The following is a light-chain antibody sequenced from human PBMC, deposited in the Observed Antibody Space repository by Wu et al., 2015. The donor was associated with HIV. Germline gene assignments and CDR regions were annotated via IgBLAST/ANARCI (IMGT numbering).Light chain of an antibody. J-gene: IGKJ1*01. V-gene: IGKV3D-15*01. CDR1: QSVSGK. Sequence: EIVMTQSPATLSVSPGERATLSCRASQSVSGKLAWYQQKPGQAPRLLIYGASNRATGIPDRFSGSGSGTDFTLTIRRLEPEDLAVYYCHLYSSAWTFGQGTKVEVK. CDR2: GAS. CDR3: HLYSSAWT.